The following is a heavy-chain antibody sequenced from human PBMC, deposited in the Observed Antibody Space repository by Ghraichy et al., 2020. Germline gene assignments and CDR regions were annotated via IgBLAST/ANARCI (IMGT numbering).Heavy chain of an antibody. CDR1: GGSFSGYY. CDR2: INHSGST. Sequence: TLSLTCAVYGGSFSGYYWSWIRQPPGKGLEWIGEINHSGSTNYNPSLKSRVTISVDTSKNQFSLKLSSVTAADTAVYYCARGRGLAVSDFDYWGQGTLVTVSS. CDR3: ARGRGLAVSDFDY. V-gene: IGHV4-34*01. J-gene: IGHJ4*02. D-gene: IGHD2-21*01.